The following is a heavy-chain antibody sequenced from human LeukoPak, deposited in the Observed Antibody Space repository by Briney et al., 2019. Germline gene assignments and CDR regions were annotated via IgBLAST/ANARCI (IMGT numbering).Heavy chain of an antibody. CDR1: GGSISSSSYY. CDR3: ARQGCSSTSCYLFDY. CDR2: IYYSGST. V-gene: IGHV4-39*01. J-gene: IGHJ4*02. Sequence: PSETLSLTCTVSGGSISSSSYYWGWIRQPPGKGLEWIRSIYYSGSTYYNPSLKSRVTISVDTSKNQFSLKLSSVTAADTAVYYCARQGCSSTSCYLFDYWGQGTLVTVSS. D-gene: IGHD2-2*01.